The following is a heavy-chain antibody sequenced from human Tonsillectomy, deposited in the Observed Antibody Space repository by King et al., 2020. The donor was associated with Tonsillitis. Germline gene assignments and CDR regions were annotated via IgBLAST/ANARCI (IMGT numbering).Heavy chain of an antibody. CDR1: GGSISSGGYS. V-gene: IGHV4-30-2*01. J-gene: IGHJ4*02. D-gene: IGHD7-27*01. CDR2: IYHSGST. CDR3: ARDSSNLGRVFDF. Sequence: QLQESGAGLVKPSQTLSLTCAVSGGSISSGGYSWSRIRQPPGKGLEWIGFIYHSGSTYYNLSLKSRVTISVDRSKNQFSLKLNSVTAADTAVYCCARDSSNLGRVFDFGRERTRVTVSS.